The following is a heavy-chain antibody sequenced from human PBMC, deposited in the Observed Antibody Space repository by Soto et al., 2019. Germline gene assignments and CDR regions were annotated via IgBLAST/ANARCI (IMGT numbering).Heavy chain of an antibody. CDR3: ARAYSDAFDI. CDR2: ISSSGTGI. CDR1: GFTFSDYY. J-gene: IGHJ3*02. V-gene: IGHV3-11*01. D-gene: IGHD2-15*01. Sequence: GGSLRLCFAASGFTFSDYYMTWIRQAPGKGLEWVSYISSSGTGIYYPDSVKGRFTISRDNAKKSLYLQMSSLRAEDKAVYYCARAYSDAFDIWAQGTMVTV.